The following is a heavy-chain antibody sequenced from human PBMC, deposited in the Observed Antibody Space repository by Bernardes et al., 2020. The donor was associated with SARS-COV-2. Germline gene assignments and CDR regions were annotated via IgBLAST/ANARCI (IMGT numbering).Heavy chain of an antibody. CDR2: ISNDGSDR. CDR3: ARHARITIFGVVIIPSWFDP. Sequence: GGSLRLSCAASGFSFHHYNMHWVRQAPGKGLEWVASISNDGSDRYEADSVKGRFTISRDNPKNTLYLQMNRLRAEDTAVYYCARHARITIFGVVIIPSWFDPWGQGTLVTVSS. D-gene: IGHD3-3*01. V-gene: IGHV3-30*03. CDR1: GFSFHHYN. J-gene: IGHJ5*02.